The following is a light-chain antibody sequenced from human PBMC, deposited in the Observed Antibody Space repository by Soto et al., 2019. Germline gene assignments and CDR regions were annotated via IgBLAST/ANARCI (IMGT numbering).Light chain of an antibody. J-gene: IGKJ1*01. CDR3: QQRGNWPPWT. CDR1: QSVSSN. CDR2: DAS. V-gene: IGKV3-11*01. Sequence: IVMTQSPATLSVSPGERATLSCRASQSVSSNLAWYQQKPGQAPRLLIYDASNRATGIPARFSGSVSGTDFTLTISSLEPEDFAVYYCQQRGNWPPWTFGQGTKVDIK.